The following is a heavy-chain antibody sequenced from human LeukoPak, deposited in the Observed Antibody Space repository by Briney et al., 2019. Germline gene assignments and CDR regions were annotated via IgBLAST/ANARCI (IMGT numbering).Heavy chain of an antibody. J-gene: IGHJ3*02. Sequence: GESLMISCKGSGYSFTNYWIGWVRQMPGKGLECMGIIYPGDSDTRYSPSFQGQVTISADKSISTAYLQWSSLKASDTAMYYCARPRSGSGYDAFNIWGQGTMVTVSS. D-gene: IGHD3-3*01. CDR3: ARPRSGSGYDAFNI. CDR2: IYPGDSDT. V-gene: IGHV5-51*01. CDR1: GYSFTNYW.